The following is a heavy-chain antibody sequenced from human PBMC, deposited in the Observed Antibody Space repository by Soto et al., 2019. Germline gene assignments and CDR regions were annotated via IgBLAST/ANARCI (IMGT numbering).Heavy chain of an antibody. CDR1: GYTFTSYA. V-gene: IGHV1-3*01. Sequence: VQLVQSGAEVKKPGASVKVSCKASGYTFTSYAMHWVRQAPGQRLEWMGWINAGNGNTKYSQKSQGRVTITRDTSASTAYMELSSLRAEDTAVYYCARDLGVWGQGTLVTVSS. D-gene: IGHD3-10*01. CDR3: ARDLGV. J-gene: IGHJ4*02. CDR2: INAGNGNT.